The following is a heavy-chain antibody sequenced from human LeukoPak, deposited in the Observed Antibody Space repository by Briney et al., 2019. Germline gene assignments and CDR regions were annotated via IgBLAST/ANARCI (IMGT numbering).Heavy chain of an antibody. J-gene: IGHJ4*02. Sequence: PGGSLRLSRAASGYSFTAYGMGWVRQAPGKGPEWVAAISFNTHYPDSVKGRFTISRDNSKNTLYLQMNNLRGEDTAVYYCVKGXTDYYFTIDSWGQGTLVTVSS. CDR2: ISFNT. CDR1: GYSFTAYG. D-gene: IGHD2/OR15-2a*01. V-gene: IGHV3-23*01. CDR3: VKGXTDYYFTIDS.